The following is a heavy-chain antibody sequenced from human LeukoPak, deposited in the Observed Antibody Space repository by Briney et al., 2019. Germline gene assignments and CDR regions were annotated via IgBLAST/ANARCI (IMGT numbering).Heavy chain of an antibody. CDR1: GGTFTSYA. J-gene: IGHJ4*02. D-gene: IGHD2-8*01. CDR3: ARDSPRYCTNGVCPEADS. V-gene: IGHV1-69*13. CDR2: IIPIFGTA. Sequence: ASVKVSCKAAGGTFTSYAISWVRQAPGQGLEWMGGIIPIFGTANYAQKFQGRVTITADESTSTAYMELSRLRSEDTAVYYCARDSPRYCTNGVCPEADSWGQGTLVTVSS.